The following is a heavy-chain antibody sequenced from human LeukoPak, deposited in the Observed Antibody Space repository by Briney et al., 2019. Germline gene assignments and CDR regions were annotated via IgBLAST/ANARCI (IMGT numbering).Heavy chain of an antibody. Sequence: SVKVSCKASGGTFSSYAISWVRQAPGQGLEWMGGIIPIFGTANYAQKFQGRVTITTDESTSTAYMELSSLRSEDTAVYYCARVCDSSAPVGVGAFDIWGQGTMVTASS. CDR1: GGTFSSYA. V-gene: IGHV1-69*05. J-gene: IGHJ3*02. D-gene: IGHD3-22*01. CDR3: ARVCDSSAPVGVGAFDI. CDR2: IIPIFGTA.